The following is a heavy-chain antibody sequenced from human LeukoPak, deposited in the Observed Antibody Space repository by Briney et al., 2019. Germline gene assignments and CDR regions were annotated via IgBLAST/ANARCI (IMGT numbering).Heavy chain of an antibody. D-gene: IGHD2-2*01. V-gene: IGHV4-59*07. CDR1: GGSITSYY. J-gene: IGHJ6*03. CDR3: ATGGRISSQPTADYYYYYYMDV. CDR2: IYGDGST. Sequence: SDTLSLTCTVSGGSITSYYWAWIRNPPGKGLEWIGFIYGDGSTKYNPSLKSRVTMPVHTPKNQFSLKLSSVTAADRAVYYCATGGRISSQPTADYYYYYYMDVWGTGTTVTVSS.